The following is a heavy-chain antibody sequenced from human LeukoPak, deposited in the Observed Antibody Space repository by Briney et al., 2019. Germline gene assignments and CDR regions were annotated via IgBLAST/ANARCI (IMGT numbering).Heavy chain of an antibody. Sequence: ASVTVSCKASGYTFTSYGISWVRQAPGQGLEWMGWISAYNGNTNYAQKLQGRVTMTTDTSTSTAYMELRSLRSDDTAVYYCARDPIFGVVIRGLAGYYYGMDVWGHGTTVSVSS. V-gene: IGHV1-18*01. D-gene: IGHD3-3*01. CDR1: GYTFTSYG. J-gene: IGHJ6*02. CDR3: ARDPIFGVVIRGLAGYYYGMDV. CDR2: ISAYNGNT.